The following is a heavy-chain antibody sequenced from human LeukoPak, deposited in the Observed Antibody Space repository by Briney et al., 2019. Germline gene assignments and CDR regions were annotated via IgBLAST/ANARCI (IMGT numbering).Heavy chain of an antibody. V-gene: IGHV1-2*02. D-gene: IGHD2-15*01. CDR3: ARDPAPVVVAAKFFDY. CDR2: INPNSGGT. CDR1: GYTFTGYY. J-gene: IGHJ4*02. Sequence: ASVKVSFKASGYTFTGYYMHWVRQAPGQGLEWMGWINPNSGGTNYAQKFQGRVTMTRDTSISTAYMELSRLRSDETAVYYCARDPAPVVVAAKFFDYWGQGTLVTVSS.